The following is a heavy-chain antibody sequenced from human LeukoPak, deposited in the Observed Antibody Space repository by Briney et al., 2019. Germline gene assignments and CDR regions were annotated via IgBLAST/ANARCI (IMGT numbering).Heavy chain of an antibody. CDR1: GFTFSSYG. V-gene: IGHV3-30*02. Sequence: GGSLRLSCAASGFTFSSYGMHWVRQAPGKGLEWVAFIRYGGSNKYYADSVKGRFTISRDNSKNTLYLQMNSLRAEDTAVYYCAKDRPIVVVTAFDYWGQGTLVTVSS. J-gene: IGHJ4*02. CDR3: AKDRPIVVVTAFDY. CDR2: IRYGGSNK. D-gene: IGHD2-21*02.